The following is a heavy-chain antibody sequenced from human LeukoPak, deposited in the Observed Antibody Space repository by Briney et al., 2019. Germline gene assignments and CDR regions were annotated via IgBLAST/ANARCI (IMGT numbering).Heavy chain of an antibody. J-gene: IGHJ4*02. CDR2: IYYSGST. V-gene: IGHV4-39*01. CDR3: ASEYRTITMVRGVINY. D-gene: IGHD3-10*01. Sequence: PSETLSLTCTASGGSISSSSYYWGWIRQPPGKGLEWIGSIYYSGSTYYNPSLKSRDTISVDTSKNQFSLKLSSVTAADTAVYYCASEYRTITMVRGVINYWGQGTLVTVSS. CDR1: GGSISSSSYY.